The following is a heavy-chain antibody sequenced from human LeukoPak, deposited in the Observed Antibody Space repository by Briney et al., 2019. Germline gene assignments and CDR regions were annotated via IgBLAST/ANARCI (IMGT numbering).Heavy chain of an antibody. CDR2: ISYDGSKK. J-gene: IGHJ4*02. D-gene: IGHD6-13*01. CDR1: GFTFRSYG. Sequence: GRSLRLSCAASGFTFRSYGMHWVRQAPGKGLEWEAVISYDGSKKYHADSVKGRFTISRDNSKNTLYLQMNSLRAEDTAVYYCAKDRSSSWSFDYWGQGTLVTVSS. V-gene: IGHV3-30*18. CDR3: AKDRSSSWSFDY.